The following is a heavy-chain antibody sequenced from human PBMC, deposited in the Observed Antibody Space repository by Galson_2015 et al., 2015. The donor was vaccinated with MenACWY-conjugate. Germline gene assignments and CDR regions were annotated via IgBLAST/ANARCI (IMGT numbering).Heavy chain of an antibody. V-gene: IGHV3-23*01. CDR2: ISGSGGST. CDR3: AKESSDSSGWYRTRNYFDY. Sequence: SLRLSCAASGFTFSSYAMSWVRQAPEKGLEWVSAISGSGGSTYYADSVKGRFTISRDNSKNTLYLQMNSLRAEDTAVYYCAKESSDSSGWYRTRNYFDYWGQGTLVTVSS. D-gene: IGHD6-19*01. CDR1: GFTFSSYA. J-gene: IGHJ4*02.